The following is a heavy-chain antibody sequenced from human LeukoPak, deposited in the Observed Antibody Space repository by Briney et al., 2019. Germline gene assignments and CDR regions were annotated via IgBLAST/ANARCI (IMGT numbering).Heavy chain of an antibody. CDR1: GDSVSGNSAT. J-gene: IGHJ2*01. V-gene: IGHV6-1*01. Sequence: SQTLSLTCAISGDSVSGNSATWNWIRQPPSRGLEWLGRTYYRSKWYNDYAVSVKSRITINPGTSKNQFSLQLNSVTPEDTAVYYCTRAGSYGYYWYFDLWGRGTLVTVSS. D-gene: IGHD5-18*01. CDR3: TRAGSYGYYWYFDL. CDR2: TYYRSKWYN.